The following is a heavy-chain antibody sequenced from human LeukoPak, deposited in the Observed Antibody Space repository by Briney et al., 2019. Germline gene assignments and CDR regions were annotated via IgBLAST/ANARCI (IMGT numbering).Heavy chain of an antibody. J-gene: IGHJ4*02. Sequence: GGSLRLSCAASGFTVSSNYMTWVRQAPGKGLEWVSVFYSGGNTYYADSVKGRFTISRDTFKNTVDLQMNSLRSEDAAVYYCARDQYYYDSSGAIGHWGQGTLVTVSS. V-gene: IGHV3-53*01. CDR3: ARDQYYYDSSGAIGH. CDR1: GFTVSSNY. CDR2: FYSGGNT. D-gene: IGHD3-22*01.